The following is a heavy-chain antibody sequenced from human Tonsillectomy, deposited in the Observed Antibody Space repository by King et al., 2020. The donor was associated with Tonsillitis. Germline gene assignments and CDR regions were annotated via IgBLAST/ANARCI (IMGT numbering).Heavy chain of an antibody. J-gene: IGHJ6*03. D-gene: IGHD3-10*01. CDR3: ARGRELWFGELSLLYYMDV. CDR1: GGSFSGYY. Sequence: VQLQQWGAGLLKPSETLSLSCAVHGGSFSGYYWTWIRQPPGKGLEWIGEIKHSGITNYNPSLKSRVTISVDTSKNQFSLKVSSVTAADTAFYYCARGRELWFGELSLLYYMDVWGKGTTVTVSS. V-gene: IGHV4-34*01. CDR2: IKHSGIT.